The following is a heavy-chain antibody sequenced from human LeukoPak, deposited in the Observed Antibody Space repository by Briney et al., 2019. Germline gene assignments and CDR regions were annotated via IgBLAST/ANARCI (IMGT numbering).Heavy chain of an antibody. D-gene: IGHD6-19*01. V-gene: IGHV4-38-2*02. J-gene: IGHJ5*02. CDR3: ARGQARLGWFDP. Sequence: SDTLSLSCTVSGYSISSGYYWVWIRQPPGKGLEWIGSLYHSGSTYYNPSLKSRVTISVDTSKNQFSLKLRSGTAADTAVYYCARGQARLGWFDPWGQGTLVTVSS. CDR2: LYHSGST. CDR1: GYSISSGYY.